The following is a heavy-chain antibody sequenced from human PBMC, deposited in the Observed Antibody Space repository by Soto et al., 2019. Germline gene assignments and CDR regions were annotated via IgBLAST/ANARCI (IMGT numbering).Heavy chain of an antibody. CDR2: IWYDGSNK. Sequence: PGGSLRLSCAASGFTFSSYGMHWVRQAPGKRLEWVAVIWYDGSNKYYADSVKGRFTISRDNSKNTLYLQMNSLRAEDTAVYYCARDLPYIVPRPGGMDVWGQGTTVTVSS. V-gene: IGHV3-33*01. D-gene: IGHD2-15*01. CDR1: GFTFSSYG. CDR3: ARDLPYIVPRPGGMDV. J-gene: IGHJ6*02.